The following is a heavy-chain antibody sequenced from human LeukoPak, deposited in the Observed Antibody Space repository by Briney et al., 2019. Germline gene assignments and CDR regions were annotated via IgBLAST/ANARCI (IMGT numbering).Heavy chain of an antibody. CDR2: ISYDGSNK. D-gene: IGHD4-17*01. V-gene: IGHV3-30*18. CDR3: AKLVTTTVTFDY. J-gene: IGHJ4*02. Sequence: GGSLRLSCAASGFTFSSYGMHWVRQAPGKGLEWVAVISYDGSNKYYADSVKGRFTISRDNSKNTLYLQMNGLRAEDTAVYYCAKLVTTTVTFDYWGQGTLVTVSS. CDR1: GFTFSSYG.